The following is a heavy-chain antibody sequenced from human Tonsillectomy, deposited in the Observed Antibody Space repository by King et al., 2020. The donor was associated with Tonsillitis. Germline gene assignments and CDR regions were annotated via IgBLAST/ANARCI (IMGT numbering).Heavy chain of an antibody. D-gene: IGHD2-15*01. CDR2: IYHSGNT. V-gene: IGHV4-31*03. CDR1: GGSISGGDHY. J-gene: IGHJ5*02. Sequence: VQLQESGPGLVKPSQTLSLTCTVSGGSISGGDHYWSWIRQHPRKGLEWVGYIYHSGNTYYNPSLKSRLTISVDTSKNQFSLQLTSVTAADTAVYYCSKYEGGVFDPWGQGTLVTVSS. CDR3: SKYEGGVFDP.